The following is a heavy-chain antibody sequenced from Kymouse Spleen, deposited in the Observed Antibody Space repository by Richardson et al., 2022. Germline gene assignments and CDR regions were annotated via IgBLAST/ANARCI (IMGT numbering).Heavy chain of an antibody. J-gene: IGHJ4*02. V-gene: IGHV4-39*01. CDR1: GGSISSSSYY. CDR3: ARQGGSGSYYPDY. CDR2: IYYSGST. Sequence: QLQLQESGPGLVKPSETLSLTCTVSGGSISSSSYYWGWIRQPPGKGLEWIGSIYYSGSTYYNPSLKSRVTISVDTSKNQFSLKLSSVTAADTAVYYCARQGGSGSYYPDYWGQGTLVTVSS. D-gene: IGHD3-10*01.